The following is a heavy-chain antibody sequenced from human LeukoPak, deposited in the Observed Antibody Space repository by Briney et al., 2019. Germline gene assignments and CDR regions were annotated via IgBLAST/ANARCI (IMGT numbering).Heavy chain of an antibody. J-gene: IGHJ4*02. D-gene: IGHD6-19*01. CDR1: GGSISSSTW. CDR3: ARVQFSGGSLDY. V-gene: IGHV4-4*02. Sequence: PSGTLSLTCTVSGGSISSSTWWSWVRQPPGKGLEWIGEIYHSGRTNFNPSLKSRVTISVDKSKNQFSLRLNSVTAADTAVYYCARVQFSGGSLDYWGQGTLVTVSS. CDR2: IYHSGRT.